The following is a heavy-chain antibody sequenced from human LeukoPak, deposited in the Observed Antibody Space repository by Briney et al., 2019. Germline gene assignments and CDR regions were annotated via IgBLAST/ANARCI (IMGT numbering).Heavy chain of an antibody. CDR1: GFTVSSNY. J-gene: IGHJ5*02. V-gene: IGHV4-31*02. Sequence: LRLSCAASGFTVSSNYMSWVRQHPGKGLEWIGYIYYSGSTYYNPSLKSRVTISVDTSKNQFSLKLSSVTAADTAVYYCARGEYQLPLNWFDPWGQGTLVTVSS. D-gene: IGHD2-2*01. CDR2: IYYSGST. CDR3: ARGEYQLPLNWFDP.